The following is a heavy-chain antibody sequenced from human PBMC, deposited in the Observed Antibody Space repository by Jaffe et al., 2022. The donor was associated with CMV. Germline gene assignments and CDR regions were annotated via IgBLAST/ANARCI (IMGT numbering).Heavy chain of an antibody. Sequence: QVQLVQSGAEVKKPGASVKVSCKASGYTFTSYYMHWVRQAPGQGLEWMGIINPSGGSTSYAQKFQGRVTMTRDTSTSTVYMELSSLRSEDTAVYYCARGGYPLDYYYYYMDVWGKGTTVTVSS. CDR2: INPSGGST. D-gene: IGHD3-22*01. CDR3: ARGGYPLDYYYYYMDV. J-gene: IGHJ6*03. V-gene: IGHV1-46*01. CDR1: GYTFTSYY.